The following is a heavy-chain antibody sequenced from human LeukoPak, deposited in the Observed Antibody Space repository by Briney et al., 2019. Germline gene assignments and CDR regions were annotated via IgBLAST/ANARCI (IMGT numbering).Heavy chain of an antibody. J-gene: IGHJ4*02. D-gene: IGHD6-13*01. Sequence: SETLSLTCTVSGGSISSYYWSWIRQPPGKGLEWIGYIYYSGSTNYNPSLKSRVTISVDTSKNQFSLKLRSVTAADTAVYYCARHPRSSRGYFDYWGQGTLVTVSS. CDR1: GGSISSYY. V-gene: IGHV4-59*08. CDR3: ARHPRSSRGYFDY. CDR2: IYYSGST.